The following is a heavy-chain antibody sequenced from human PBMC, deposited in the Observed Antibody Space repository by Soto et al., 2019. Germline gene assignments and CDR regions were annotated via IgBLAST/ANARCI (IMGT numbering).Heavy chain of an antibody. V-gene: IGHV4-61*02. CDR1: GGSISSSSYY. CDR3: AREVEPVLLWFGELLDYYYYGMDV. J-gene: IGHJ6*02. Sequence: SSETLSLTCTVSGGSISSSSYYWSWIRQPAGKGLEWIGRIYTSGSTNYNPSLKSRVTMSVDTSKNQFSLKLSSVTAADTAVYYCAREVEPVLLWFGELLDYYYYGMDVWGQGTTVTVSS. CDR2: IYTSGST. D-gene: IGHD3-10*01.